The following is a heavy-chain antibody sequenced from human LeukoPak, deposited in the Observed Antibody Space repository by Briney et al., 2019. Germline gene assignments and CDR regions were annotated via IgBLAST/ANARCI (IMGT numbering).Heavy chain of an antibody. CDR3: ARANSSSWHYFDD. CDR1: GYTFTSYG. Sequence: GASVKVSCKASGYTFTSYGISWVRQAPGQGLEWMGWISAYNGNTNYAQKLQGRVTMTTDTSTSTAYMELRSLRSDDTAVFYCARANSSSWHYFDDWAREPWSPSPQ. CDR2: ISAYNGNT. D-gene: IGHD6-13*01. V-gene: IGHV1-18*01. J-gene: IGHJ4*02.